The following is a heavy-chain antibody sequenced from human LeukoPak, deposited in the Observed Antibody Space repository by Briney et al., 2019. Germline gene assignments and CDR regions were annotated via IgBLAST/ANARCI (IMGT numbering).Heavy chain of an antibody. D-gene: IGHD6-6*01. CDR3: AKEYTPSSPLGELDS. J-gene: IGHJ4*02. V-gene: IGHV3-30*02. Sequence: GGSLRPSCAVSGFNLNSYAMHWVRQAPGKGLEWVAVIRHDEANSFYADSVQGRFTISRDTSKKLLYLQMNSLRVEDTAVYYCAKEYTPSSPLGELDSWGQGTLVTVSS. CDR2: IRHDEANS. CDR1: GFNLNSYA.